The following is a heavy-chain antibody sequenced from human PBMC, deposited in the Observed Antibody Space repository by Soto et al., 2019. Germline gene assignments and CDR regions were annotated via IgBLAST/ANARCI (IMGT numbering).Heavy chain of an antibody. Sequence: GGTLRLTCSDSGFTFSSDAMSWVRQAPGKGLEWVSAISGSGGSTYYADSVKGRFTISRDNSKNTLYLQMNSLRAEDTAVYYCAKAPQMTMRALMGPALYYFDYWGQGTLVTVSS. D-gene: IGHD2-8*01. V-gene: IGHV3-23*01. J-gene: IGHJ4*02. CDR3: AKAPQMTMRALMGPALYYFDY. CDR2: ISGSGGST. CDR1: GFTFSSDA.